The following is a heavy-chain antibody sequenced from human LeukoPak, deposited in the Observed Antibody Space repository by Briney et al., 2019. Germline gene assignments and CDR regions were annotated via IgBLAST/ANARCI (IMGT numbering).Heavy chain of an antibody. D-gene: IGHD3-3*02. J-gene: IGHJ4*02. CDR1: GFAVNTYY. CDR2: LHSDYST. Sequence: GRSLGLSCVASGFAVNTYYTSWVRLAPGLGLEWVAILHSDYSTYYADSVKGRFTFSRDTSKQTLYLQMNGLIAEDTAIYYCARVKFSALDYWGRGTLVTVSS. CDR3: ARVKFSALDY. V-gene: IGHV3-53*01.